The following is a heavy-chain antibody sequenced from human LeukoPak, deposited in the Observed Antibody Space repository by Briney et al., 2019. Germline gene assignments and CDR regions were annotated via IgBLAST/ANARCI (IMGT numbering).Heavy chain of an antibody. CDR3: ASIYFSGYSSGWYLEKYYMDV. CDR2: INHSGTT. J-gene: IGHJ6*03. D-gene: IGHD6-19*01. V-gene: IGHV4-34*01. Sequence: SEILSLTCAVYGGSFSIYYWSWLRQPPGKGLEWIGEINHSGTTNYNSSLKSRVTISVDTSKNQFSLKLSSVTAADTAMYYCASIYFSGYSSGWYLEKYYMDVWGKGTTVTVSS. CDR1: GGSFSIYY.